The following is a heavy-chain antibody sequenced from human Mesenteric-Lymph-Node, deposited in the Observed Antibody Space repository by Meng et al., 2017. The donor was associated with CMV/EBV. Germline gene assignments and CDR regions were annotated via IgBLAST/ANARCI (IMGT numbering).Heavy chain of an antibody. V-gene: IGHV4-34*01. CDR3: ACSGVVVPAAIRAFDI. CDR1: GGSFSGYY. D-gene: IGHD2-2*01. J-gene: IGHJ3*02. CDR2: INHSGST. Sequence: SETLSLTCAVYGGSFSGYYWSWIRQPPGKGLEWIGEINHSGSTNYNPSLKSRVTISVDTSKNQFSLKLSSVTAADTAVYYCACSGVVVPAAIRAFDIWGQGTMVTV.